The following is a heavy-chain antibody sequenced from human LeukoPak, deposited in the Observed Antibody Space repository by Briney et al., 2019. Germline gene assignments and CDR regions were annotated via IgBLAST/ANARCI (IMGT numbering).Heavy chain of an antibody. CDR2: ISPYNGNT. CDR1: GYTFTSYV. V-gene: IGHV1-18*01. CDR3: ARDRSGYSGSYDVIY. Sequence: ASVKVSCKASGYTFTSYVITWVRQAPGQGLEWMGWISPYNGNTNYAQKLQGRVTMTTDTSTSTAYMELRSLRYDDTATYYCARDRSGYSGSYDVIYWGQGTLVTVSS. D-gene: IGHD1-26*01. J-gene: IGHJ4*02.